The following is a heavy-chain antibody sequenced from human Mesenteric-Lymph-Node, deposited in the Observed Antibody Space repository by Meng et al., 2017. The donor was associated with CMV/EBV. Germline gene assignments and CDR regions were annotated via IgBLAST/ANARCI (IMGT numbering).Heavy chain of an antibody. CDR2: IKQDGSEK. Sequence: ETLSLTCTVSGYSISSGYYWGWVRQAPGKGLEWVANIKQDGSEKYYVDSVKGRFTISRDNAKNSLYLQMNSLRAEDTAVYYCARDPFYDFWSGYPVYFDYWGQGTLVTVSS. CDR1: GYSISSGYY. V-gene: IGHV3-7*01. J-gene: IGHJ4*02. CDR3: ARDPFYDFWSGYPVYFDY. D-gene: IGHD3-3*01.